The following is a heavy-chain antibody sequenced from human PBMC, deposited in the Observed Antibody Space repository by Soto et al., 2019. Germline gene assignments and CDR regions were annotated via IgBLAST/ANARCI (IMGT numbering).Heavy chain of an antibody. J-gene: IGHJ6*02. Sequence: SETLSLTCAVSGGSISSSNWWRWVRQPPGKAVEWIGEIYHSGSTNYNPSLKSRVTISVDKSKNQFSLKLSSVTAADTAVYYCACASTYGSGSYHYYYGMDVWGQGTTVTVSS. D-gene: IGHD3-10*01. CDR1: GGSISSSNW. CDR2: IYHSGST. CDR3: ACASTYGSGSYHYYYGMDV. V-gene: IGHV4-4*02.